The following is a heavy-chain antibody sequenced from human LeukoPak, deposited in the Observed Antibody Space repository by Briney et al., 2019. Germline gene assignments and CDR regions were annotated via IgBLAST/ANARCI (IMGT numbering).Heavy chain of an antibody. Sequence: SETLSLTCTVSGGSIGTYYWSWIRQSPGKGLEWIGYIYVTGTRYNPYLQSRVTISVDRSRNQFLLKMSSVTAADTAVYYCARHIGGGIEDMDVRGKGTKVIVSS. CDR3: ARHIGGGIEDMDV. D-gene: IGHD3-16*02. CDR1: GGSIGTYY. CDR2: IYVTGT. V-gene: IGHV4-59*08. J-gene: IGHJ6*03.